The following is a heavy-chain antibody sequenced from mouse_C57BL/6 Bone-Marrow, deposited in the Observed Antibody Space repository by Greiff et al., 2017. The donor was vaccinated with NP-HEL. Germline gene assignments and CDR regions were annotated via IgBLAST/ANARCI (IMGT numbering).Heavy chain of an antibody. CDR2: IYPGDGDT. D-gene: IGHD1-3*01. J-gene: IGHJ1*03. CDR1: GYAFSSSW. CDR3: AREIYKGYFDV. Sequence: VQLKQSGPELVKPGASVKISCKASGYAFSSSWMNWVKQRPGKGLEWIGRIYPGDGDTNYNGKFKGKATLTADKSSSTAYMQLSSLTSEDSAVYFCAREIYKGYFDVWGTGTTVTVSS. V-gene: IGHV1-82*01.